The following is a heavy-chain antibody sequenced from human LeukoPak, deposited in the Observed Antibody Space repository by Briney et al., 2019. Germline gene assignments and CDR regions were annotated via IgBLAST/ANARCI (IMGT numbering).Heavy chain of an antibody. V-gene: IGHV3-23*01. CDR1: GFTFSSYA. J-gene: IGHJ4*02. D-gene: IGHD6-19*01. CDR2: VSATGGST. Sequence: GGSLRLSCAASGFTFSSYAINWVRQAPGKGLEGVSAVSATGGSTNYADSVKGRFTISRDNSKNTLYMQMNSLRDEDTAVYYCAKDRSSSGRYALDNWGQGTLVTVAS. CDR3: AKDRSSSGRYALDN.